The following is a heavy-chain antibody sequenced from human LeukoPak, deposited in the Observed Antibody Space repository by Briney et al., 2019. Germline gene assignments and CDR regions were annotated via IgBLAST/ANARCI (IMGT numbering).Heavy chain of an antibody. CDR3: ARRRITMVRGVITHFDY. CDR2: INPNSGGT. Sequence: ASVKVSCKASGYTFTGYYMHWVRQAPGQGLEWIGWINPNSGGTNYAQKFQGRVTMTRDTSISTAYMELSRLRSDDTAVYYCARRRITMVRGVITHFDYWGQGTLVTVSS. CDR1: GYTFTGYY. J-gene: IGHJ4*02. D-gene: IGHD3-10*01. V-gene: IGHV1-2*02.